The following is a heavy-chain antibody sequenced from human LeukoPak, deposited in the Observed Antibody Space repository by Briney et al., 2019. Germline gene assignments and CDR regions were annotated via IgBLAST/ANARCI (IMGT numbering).Heavy chain of an antibody. J-gene: IGHJ4*02. V-gene: IGHV4-59*01. CDR1: GGSISSYY. Sequence: SETLSLTCTVSGGSISSYYWSWIRQPPGKGLEWIWYIYYSGSTNYNPSLKSRVTISVDTSKNQFSLKLSSVTAADTAVYYCARAIAVAGIDYWGQGTLVTVSS. D-gene: IGHD6-19*01. CDR2: IYYSGST. CDR3: ARAIAVAGIDY.